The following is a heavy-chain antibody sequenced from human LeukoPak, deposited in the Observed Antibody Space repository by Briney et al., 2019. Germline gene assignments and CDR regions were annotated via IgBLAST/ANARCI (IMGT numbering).Heavy chain of an antibody. J-gene: IGHJ4*02. V-gene: IGHV3-23*01. D-gene: IGHD6-19*01. CDR2: ISGSAVST. CDR1: GFTFNNFA. CDR3: AKDQTVAVAGPFDN. Sequence: GGSLRLSCTASGFTFNNFAMSWVRQAPRKGLEWVSGISGSAVSTFYADSVKGRFTISRDNSKTTLYLHMDSLRVEDTAVYYCAKDQTVAVAGPFDNWGQGTLVTVSS.